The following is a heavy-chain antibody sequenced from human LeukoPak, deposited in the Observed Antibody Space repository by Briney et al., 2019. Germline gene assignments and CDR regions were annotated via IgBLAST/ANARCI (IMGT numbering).Heavy chain of an antibody. Sequence: SETLSLTCAVYGGSFSGYYWSWIRQPPGKGLEWIGEINHSGSTNYNPSLKSRVTISVDTSKNQFSLKLSSVTAADTAVYYCARPNRFSSSWSRSGAFDIWGQGTMVTVSS. CDR1: GGSFSGYY. D-gene: IGHD6-13*01. CDR3: ARPNRFSSSWSRSGAFDI. V-gene: IGHV4-34*01. J-gene: IGHJ3*02. CDR2: INHSGST.